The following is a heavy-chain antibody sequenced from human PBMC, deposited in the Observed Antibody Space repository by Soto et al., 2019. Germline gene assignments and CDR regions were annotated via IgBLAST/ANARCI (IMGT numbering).Heavy chain of an antibody. CDR2: MNPNSGNT. J-gene: IGHJ6*02. CDR3: ARLTIFGVVITNYYYYGMDV. D-gene: IGHD3-3*01. V-gene: IGHV1-8*01. CDR1: GYTFTSYD. Sequence: ASVKVSCKASGYTFTSYDINWVRQATGQGLEWMEWMNPNSGNTGYAQKFQGRVTMTRNTSISTAYIELSSLRSEDTAVYYCARLTIFGVVITNYYYYGMDVWGQGTTVTVSS.